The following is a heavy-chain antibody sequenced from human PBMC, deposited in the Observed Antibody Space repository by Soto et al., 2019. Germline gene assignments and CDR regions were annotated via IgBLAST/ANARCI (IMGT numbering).Heavy chain of an antibody. Sequence: SETLSLTCTVSGGSISSGGYYWTWIRQHPGQGLEWIGYIYYSGSTYYNPSLKSRVTISVDTSKNQFSLKLSSVAAADTAVYYCARGRYYDSSGYYGYWGQGTLVTVSS. V-gene: IGHV4-31*03. CDR1: GGSISSGGYY. D-gene: IGHD3-22*01. CDR3: ARGRYYDSSGYYGY. CDR2: IYYSGST. J-gene: IGHJ4*02.